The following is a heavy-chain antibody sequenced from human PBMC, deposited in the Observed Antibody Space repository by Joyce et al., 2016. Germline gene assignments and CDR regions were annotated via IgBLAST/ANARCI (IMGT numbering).Heavy chain of an antibody. V-gene: IGHV3-53*01. CDR3: ARSSSDYDSIFNN. J-gene: IGHJ4*02. Sequence: EVQLVESGGGLIQSGGSLRLSCGASGFIVSSYYMTWVRQGPGKGLEWVTLIYSGRTPYYADPGKGRFTISRDNSKNSVYRQMNGLRAEDTAVYYCARSSSDYDSIFNNWGQGTLVTVSS. CDR2: IYSGRTP. D-gene: IGHD5-12*01. CDR1: GFIVSSYY.